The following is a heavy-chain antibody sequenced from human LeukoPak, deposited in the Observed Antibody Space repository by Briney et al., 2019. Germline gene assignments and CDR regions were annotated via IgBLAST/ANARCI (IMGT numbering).Heavy chain of an antibody. D-gene: IGHD2-21*02. J-gene: IGHJ4*02. CDR1: RGSFSGYY. CDR2: LNHSGST. V-gene: IGHV4-34*01. Sequence: SETLSLTSAVYRGSFSGYYWRGIRQPPGEGLEWTGALNHSGSTNYNPALKSRVTISVDTSKDQFSLKLSSVTAADTAVYYCARTGWGLRPWKVYSNYFDCWGQGTPVTVSS. CDR3: ARTGWGLRPWKVYSNYFDC.